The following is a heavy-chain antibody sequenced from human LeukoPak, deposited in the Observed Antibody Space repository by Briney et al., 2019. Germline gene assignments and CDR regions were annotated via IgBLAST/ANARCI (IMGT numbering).Heavy chain of an antibody. V-gene: IGHV3-30*02. Sequence: GGSLRLSCAASGFTFSSYGMHWVRQAPGKGLEWVAFIRYDGSNKYYADSVKGRFTISRDNSKNTLYLQMNSLRAEDTAVYYCAKDGGYDSWSGQPETYYFDYWGQGTLVTVSS. CDR1: GFTFSSYG. CDR3: AKDGGYDSWSGQPETYYFDY. CDR2: IRYDGSNK. J-gene: IGHJ4*02. D-gene: IGHD3-3*01.